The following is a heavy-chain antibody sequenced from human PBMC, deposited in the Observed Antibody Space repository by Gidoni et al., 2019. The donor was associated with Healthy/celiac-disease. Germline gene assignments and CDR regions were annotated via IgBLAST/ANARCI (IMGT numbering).Heavy chain of an antibody. CDR3: AGYDILTGYYFDY. J-gene: IGHJ4*02. D-gene: IGHD3-9*01. Sequence: QVQLQESGPGLVKPSETLSLTCTASGGSISSYYCSWFRQPAGKGLEWIGRIYTSGSTNYNPSLKSRVTMSVDTSKNQFSLKLSSVTAADTAVYYCAGYDILTGYYFDYWGQGTLVTVSS. CDR1: GGSISSYY. V-gene: IGHV4-4*07. CDR2: IYTSGST.